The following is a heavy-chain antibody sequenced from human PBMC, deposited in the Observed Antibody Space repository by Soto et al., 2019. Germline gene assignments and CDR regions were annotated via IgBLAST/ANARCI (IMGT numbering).Heavy chain of an antibody. Sequence: SETLSLTCTVSGGSVSSGSYYWSWIGQPPGKGLEWIGYIYDSGSTNYNPSLKSRGTISVDTSKNQFSLKLSAVSAGDAAVYYSARDRVGGSYPNYCYYDMDVWGQGTTVTVSS. CDR1: GGSVSSGSYY. V-gene: IGHV4-61*01. J-gene: IGHJ6*02. CDR3: ARDRVGGSYPNYCYYDMDV. D-gene: IGHD1-26*01. CDR2: IYDSGST.